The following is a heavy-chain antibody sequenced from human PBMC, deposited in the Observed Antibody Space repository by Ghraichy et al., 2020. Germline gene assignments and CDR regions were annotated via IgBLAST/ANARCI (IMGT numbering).Heavy chain of an antibody. D-gene: IGHD1-26*01. V-gene: IGHV4-39*01. Sequence: SETLSLTCTVSGASISSGPFYWGWIRQPPGKGLEWIGSTYYSGNTYYNPSLKSRVTISVDTSKNQFFLDLNSVTAADMAVYYCARHEMGAPTWFDPWGRGTLVTVSS. CDR2: TYYSGNT. CDR1: GASISSGPFY. J-gene: IGHJ5*02. CDR3: ARHEMGAPTWFDP.